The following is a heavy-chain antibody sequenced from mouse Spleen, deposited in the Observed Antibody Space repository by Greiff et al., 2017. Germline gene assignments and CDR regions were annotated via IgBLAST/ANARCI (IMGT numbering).Heavy chain of an antibody. CDR3: TTRSSVDY. Sequence: VQLQQSGAELVRPGASVKLSCTASGFDIKDDYMHWVKQRPEQGLEWIGWIDPENGDTEYASKFQGKATITADTSSNTAYLQISSLTAEDTAVYYCTTRSSVDYWGQGTSVTVSS. J-gene: IGHJ4*01. CDR1: GFDIKDDY. CDR2: IDPENGDT. D-gene: IGHD3-1*01. V-gene: IGHV14-4*01.